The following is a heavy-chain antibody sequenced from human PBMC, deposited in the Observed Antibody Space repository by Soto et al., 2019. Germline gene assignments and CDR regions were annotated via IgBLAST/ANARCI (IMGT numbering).Heavy chain of an antibody. CDR3: ARGVTGTIPGGPIEY. J-gene: IGHJ4*02. Sequence: ASVKVSCKASGYTFTSYGISWVRQAAGQGLEWMGWISAYNGNTNYAQKLQGRVTMTTDTSTSTAYMELRSLRSDDTAVYYCARGVTGTIPGGPIEYWGQGTLVTVS. D-gene: IGHD1-7*01. V-gene: IGHV1-18*04. CDR1: GYTFTSYG. CDR2: ISAYNGNT.